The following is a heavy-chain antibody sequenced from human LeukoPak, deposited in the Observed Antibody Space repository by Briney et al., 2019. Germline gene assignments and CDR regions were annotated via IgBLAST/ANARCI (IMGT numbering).Heavy chain of an antibody. J-gene: IGHJ4*02. D-gene: IGHD3-9*01. Sequence: ASVKVSCKASGYTFTSYGISWVRQATGQGLEWMGWMNPNSGNTGYAQKFQGRVTITRNTSISTAYMELSSLRSEDTAVYYCARDRGVLRYFDWLFEFDYWGQGTLVTVSS. V-gene: IGHV1-8*03. CDR1: GYTFTSYG. CDR3: ARDRGVLRYFDWLFEFDY. CDR2: MNPNSGNT.